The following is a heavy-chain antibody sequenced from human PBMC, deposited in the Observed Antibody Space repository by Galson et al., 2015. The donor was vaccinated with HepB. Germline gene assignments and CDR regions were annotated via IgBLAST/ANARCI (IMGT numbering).Heavy chain of an antibody. Sequence: SLRLSCAASGFTFSKYGIHWVRQAPGRGLEWVAVIWKDGSKTYYADSVKGRFTVSRDNSKNMLYLQMNSLRAGDTDLYYCVRDSVPVARINGFHIWGQGTLVTVTS. V-gene: IGHV3-33*01. CDR2: IWKDGSKT. D-gene: IGHD2-2*01. CDR1: GFTFSKYG. J-gene: IGHJ3*02. CDR3: VRDSVPVARINGFHI.